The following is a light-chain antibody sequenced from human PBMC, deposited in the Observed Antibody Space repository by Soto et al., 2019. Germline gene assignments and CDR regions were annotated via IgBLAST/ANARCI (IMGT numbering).Light chain of an antibody. J-gene: IGLJ2*01. CDR2: DNN. V-gene: IGLV1-51*01. Sequence: QSVLTQPPSVSAAPGQKVTISCSGSSSNIGNNYVSWYQQFPRTAPKLLIYDNNKRPSGIPDRFSGSKSGTSATLDITGLQTGDEADYYCGTWDSSLSAVVFGGGTKLTVL. CDR1: SSNIGNNY. CDR3: GTWDSSLSAVV.